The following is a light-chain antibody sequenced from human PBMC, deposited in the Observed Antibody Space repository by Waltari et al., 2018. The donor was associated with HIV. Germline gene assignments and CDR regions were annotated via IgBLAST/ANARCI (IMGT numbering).Light chain of an antibody. CDR3: SSYVGSNRV. J-gene: IGLJ3*02. CDR1: SSDVGDYNY. V-gene: IGLV2-8*01. Sequence: QSALTQPPSASGSPGQSVTISCTGISSDVGDYNYVSWYQQHPGKAPQLMIYEVNKRPSGLPDRFSGSKSGHTASLTVSGLQAEDEADYYCSSYVGSNRVFGGGTKLTVL. CDR2: EVN.